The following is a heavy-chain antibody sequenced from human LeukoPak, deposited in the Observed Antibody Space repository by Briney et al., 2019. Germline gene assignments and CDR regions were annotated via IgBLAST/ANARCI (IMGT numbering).Heavy chain of an antibody. J-gene: IGHJ4*02. CDR2: IYHSGST. CDR3: ARDQGRL. Sequence: GSLRLSCAASGFTFINAWMSWVRQPPGKGLEWIGEIYHSGSTNYNPSLKSRVTISVDKSKNQFSLKLSSVTAADTAVYYCARDQGRLWGQGTLVIVSS. CDR1: GFTFINAW. V-gene: IGHV4-4*02.